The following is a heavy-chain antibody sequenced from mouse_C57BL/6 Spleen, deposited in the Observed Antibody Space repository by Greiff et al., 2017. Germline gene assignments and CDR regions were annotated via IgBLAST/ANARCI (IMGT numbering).Heavy chain of an antibody. CDR1: GYAFSSSW. CDR2: IYPGDGDT. D-gene: IGHD1-3*01. V-gene: IGHV1-82*01. CDR3: ARALGVGYFDV. J-gene: IGHJ1*03. Sequence: QVPLQQSGPELVKPGASVKISCKASGYAFSSSWMNWVKQRPGKGLEWIGRIYPGDGDTNYNGKFKGKATLTADKSSSTAYMQLSSLTSEDSAVXFCARALGVGYFDVWGTGTTVTVSS.